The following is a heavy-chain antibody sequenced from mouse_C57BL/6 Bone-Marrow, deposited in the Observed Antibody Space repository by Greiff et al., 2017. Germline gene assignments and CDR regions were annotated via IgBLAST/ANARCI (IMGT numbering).Heavy chain of an antibody. CDR1: GYTFTSYW. V-gene: IGHV1-61*01. D-gene: IGHD1-1*01. CDR2: IYPSDSET. J-gene: IGHJ4*01. CDR3: AMYSVYYGSSSYAMDY. Sequence: QVQLKQSGAELVRPGSSVKLSCKASGYTFTSYWMDWVKQRPGQGLEWIGNIYPSDSETHYNQKFKDKATLTVDKSSSTAYMQLSSLTSEDSAVYYCAMYSVYYGSSSYAMDYWGQGTSVTVSS.